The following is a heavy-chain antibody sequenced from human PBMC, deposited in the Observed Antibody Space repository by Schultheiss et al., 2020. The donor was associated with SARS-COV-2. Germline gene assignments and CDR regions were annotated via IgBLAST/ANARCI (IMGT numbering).Heavy chain of an antibody. CDR1: GYSISSGYY. D-gene: IGHD2-2*02. J-gene: IGHJ4*02. V-gene: IGHV4-61*01. CDR3: AREYRNGFDY. CDR2: IYYSGST. Sequence: SETLSLTCAVSGYSISSGYYWGWIRQPPGKGLEWIGYIYYSGSTNYNPSLKSRVTISVDTSKNQFSLKLSSVTAADTAVYYCAREYRNGFDYWGQGTLVTVSS.